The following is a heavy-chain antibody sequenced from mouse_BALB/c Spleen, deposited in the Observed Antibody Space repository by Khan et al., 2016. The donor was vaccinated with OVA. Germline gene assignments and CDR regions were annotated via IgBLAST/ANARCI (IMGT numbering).Heavy chain of an antibody. CDR2: ISTYSGST. J-gene: IGHJ2*01. CDR3: ASPAYDGYYDY. Sequence: QVQLVESGPELVRPGVSVKISCKGSGYTFTDYAMYWVKQSHAKSLEWIGLISTYSGSTNYNQKFKGKVTMTVDKSSSAAYMELARLTSEDSAISYGASPAYDGYYDYWGQGTALTVSS. CDR1: GYTFTDYA. D-gene: IGHD2-3*01. V-gene: IGHV1S137*01.